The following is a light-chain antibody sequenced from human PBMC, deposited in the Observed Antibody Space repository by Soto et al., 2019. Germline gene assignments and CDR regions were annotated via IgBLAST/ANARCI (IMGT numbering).Light chain of an antibody. J-gene: IGLJ2*01. CDR1: SSDVGSYNF. Sequence: QSALTQPASVSGSPGQSITISCTGTSSDVGSYNFVSWYQQHPGKAPKLIIYDVNNRPSGVSNRFSGSKSANTASLTISGLQAEDEADYYCSSYTSSTTLEGVFGGGTQLTVL. CDR2: DVN. V-gene: IGLV2-14*03. CDR3: SSYTSSTTLEGV.